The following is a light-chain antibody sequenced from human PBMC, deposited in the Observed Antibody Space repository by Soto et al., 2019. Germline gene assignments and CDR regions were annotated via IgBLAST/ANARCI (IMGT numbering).Light chain of an antibody. Sequence: QSALTQPASVSGSPRQSITISCTGTSSDVGGYNYVSSYPQHPGKAPKLMIYDVSNRPSGVSNRFSGSKSGNTASLTISGLQAEDEADYYCSSYTSSSTLVFGGGTKLTVL. V-gene: IGLV2-14*01. J-gene: IGLJ2*01. CDR1: SSDVGGYNY. CDR2: DVS. CDR3: SSYTSSSTLV.